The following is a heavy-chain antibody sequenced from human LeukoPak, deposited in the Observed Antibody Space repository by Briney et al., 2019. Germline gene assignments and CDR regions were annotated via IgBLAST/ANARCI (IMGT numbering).Heavy chain of an antibody. V-gene: IGHV3-30*18. CDR1: GFTFSSYG. CDR2: ISYDGSNK. J-gene: IGHJ4*02. CDR3: AKDSLLPYYGDYLLDY. Sequence: GGSLRLSCAASGFTFSSYGMHWVRQAPGKGLEWVAVISYDGSNKYYADSVKGRFTISRDNSKNTLYLQMNSLRAEDTAVYYCAKDSLLPYYGDYLLDYWGQGTLVTVSS. D-gene: IGHD4-17*01.